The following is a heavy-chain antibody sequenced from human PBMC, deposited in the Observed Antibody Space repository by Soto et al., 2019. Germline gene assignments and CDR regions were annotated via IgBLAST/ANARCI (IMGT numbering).Heavy chain of an antibody. CDR1: GFTFSSYG. CDR2: IWYDGSNK. J-gene: IGHJ6*02. Sequence: QVQLVESGGGVVQPGRSLRLSCAASGFTFSSYGMHWVRQAPGKGLEWVAVIWYDGSNKYYADSVKGRFTISRDNSKKTLDLQMNSLRAEDTAVYFCARSLFSFGGVPQPFYYYYGMDVWGQGTTVTVSS. CDR3: ARSLFSFGGVPQPFYYYYGMDV. V-gene: IGHV3-33*01. D-gene: IGHD3-16*02.